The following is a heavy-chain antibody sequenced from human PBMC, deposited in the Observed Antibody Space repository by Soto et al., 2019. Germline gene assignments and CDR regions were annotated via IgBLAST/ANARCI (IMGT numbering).Heavy chain of an antibody. Sequence: EVQLVESGGGLVQPGRSLRLSCAASGFTFDDYAMHWVRQAPGKGLEWVSGISWNSGIIGYADSVKGRFTISRDNAKNSLYLQMNSLRGEDTAFYYCAKDEAVAGTYHGLLKYFQHWGQGTLVTVSS. D-gene: IGHD6-19*01. CDR1: GFTFDDYA. CDR3: AKDEAVAGTYHGLLKYFQH. V-gene: IGHV3-9*01. CDR2: ISWNSGII. J-gene: IGHJ1*01.